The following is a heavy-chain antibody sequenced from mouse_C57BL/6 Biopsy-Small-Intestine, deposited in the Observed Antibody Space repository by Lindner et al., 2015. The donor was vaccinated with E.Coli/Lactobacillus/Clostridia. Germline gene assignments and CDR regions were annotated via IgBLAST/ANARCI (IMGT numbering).Heavy chain of an antibody. CDR2: IYPGDGDT. V-gene: IGHV1-82*01. Sequence: VQLRESGPELVKPGASVKISCKASGYAFSSSWINWVKQRPGKGLEWIGRIYPGDGDTNYNGKFKGKATLTADKSSSTAYMQLSSLTSEDSAVYFCARGIITVVADYWGQGTTLTVSS. CDR1: GYAFSSSW. CDR3: ARGIITVVADY. J-gene: IGHJ2*01. D-gene: IGHD1-1*01.